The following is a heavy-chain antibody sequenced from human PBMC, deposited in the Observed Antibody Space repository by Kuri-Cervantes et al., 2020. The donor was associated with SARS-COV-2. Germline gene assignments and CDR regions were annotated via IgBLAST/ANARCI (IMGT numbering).Heavy chain of an antibody. CDR1: GVSISSHD. D-gene: IGHD3-9*01. Sequence: GSLRLSCTVSGVSISSHDWSWIRQPAGKGLEWIGYICTSGSTNYNPSLKSRVTISVDTSKKQFSLKLSSVTAADTAVYYCARGWNYDILTGYYTAYFDYWGQGTLVTVSS. J-gene: IGHJ4*02. V-gene: IGHV4-4*09. CDR2: ICTSGST. CDR3: ARGWNYDILTGYYTAYFDY.